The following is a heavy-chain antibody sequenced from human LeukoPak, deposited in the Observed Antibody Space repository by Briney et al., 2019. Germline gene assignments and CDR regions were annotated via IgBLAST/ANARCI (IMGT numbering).Heavy chain of an antibody. Sequence: PGGSLRLSCEASGFTLSSYEMNWFRQAPGKGLEWVSYVSKSGGTMKNADSVKGRFTVSRDNAKNSLYLQMNSLTAEDPAVYYCATAVIRGRGTMVTVSS. CDR2: VSKSGGTM. V-gene: IGHV3-48*03. J-gene: IGHJ3*02. CDR3: ATAVI. CDR1: GFTLSSYE.